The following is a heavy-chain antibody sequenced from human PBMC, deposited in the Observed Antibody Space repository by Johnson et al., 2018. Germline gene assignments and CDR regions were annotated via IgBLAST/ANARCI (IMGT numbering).Heavy chain of an antibody. J-gene: IGHJ3*02. V-gene: IGHV4-59*01. CDR1: GGSISTYY. D-gene: IGHD1-26*01. Sequence: QVQLQESGPGLVKPSETLSLTCTVSGGSISTYYWSWIRQPPGKGLEWVAYIHYTGSTNYNPSLKSRVTISVDTSENQFSLKLTSVTAADKAVYDCAREWSAFEIWGQGTMVTVSS. CDR2: IHYTGST. CDR3: AREWSAFEI.